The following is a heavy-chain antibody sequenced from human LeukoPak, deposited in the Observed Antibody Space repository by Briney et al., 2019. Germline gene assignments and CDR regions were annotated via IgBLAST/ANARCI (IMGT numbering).Heavy chain of an antibody. CDR1: GFTFSSYA. D-gene: IGHD2-2*01. CDR2: ISYDGSNK. J-gene: IGHJ4*02. CDR3: AREAFRYCSSTSCHIDY. Sequence: GGSLGLSCAASGFTFSSYAMHWVRQAPGKGLEWVAVISYDGSNKYYADSVKGRFTISRDNSKNTLYLQMNSLRAEDTAVYYCAREAFRYCSSTSCHIDYWGQGTLDTVSS. V-gene: IGHV3-30*01.